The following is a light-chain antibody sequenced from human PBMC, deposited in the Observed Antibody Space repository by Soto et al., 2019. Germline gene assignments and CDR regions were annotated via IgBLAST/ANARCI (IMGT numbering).Light chain of an antibody. CDR2: GAS. J-gene: IGKJ2*01. Sequence: EIVMTQSPATLSVSPGERAPLSCRASQSVSSNLVWYQQKPGQAPRLLIYGASTRATGIPARFSGSGSGTEFTLTISSLQSEDFAVYYCQQYNNWPLYTFGQGTKLEIK. CDR1: QSVSSN. V-gene: IGKV3-15*01. CDR3: QQYNNWPLYT.